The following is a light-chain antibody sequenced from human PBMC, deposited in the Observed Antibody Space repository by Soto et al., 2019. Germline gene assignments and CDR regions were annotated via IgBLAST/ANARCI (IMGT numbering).Light chain of an antibody. CDR1: SSDVGGYNY. CDR2: EVS. Sequence: QSALTQPASVSGSPGQSITISCTGTSSDVGGYNYVSWYQQHPGKAPKLMIYEVSNRPSGVSNRFSGSKSGNTASLTIYGLQAEDEADYYCSSYTSSMVVFGGGTKLTVL. CDR3: SSYTSSMVV. J-gene: IGLJ2*01. V-gene: IGLV2-14*01.